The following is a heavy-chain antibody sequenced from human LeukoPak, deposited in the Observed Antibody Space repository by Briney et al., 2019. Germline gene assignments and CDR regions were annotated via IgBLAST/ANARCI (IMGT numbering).Heavy chain of an antibody. J-gene: IGHJ5*02. CDR1: GFTFSSYS. CDR2: ISSSSSTI. D-gene: IGHD4-17*01. Sequence: GGSLRLSCAASGFTFSSYSMNWVRQAPGKGLEWVSYISSSSSTIYYADSVKGRFTISRDNAKNSLYLQMNSLRAEDTAVYYCARDGKNGDYPWGQGTLVTVSS. CDR3: ARDGKNGDYP. V-gene: IGHV3-48*04.